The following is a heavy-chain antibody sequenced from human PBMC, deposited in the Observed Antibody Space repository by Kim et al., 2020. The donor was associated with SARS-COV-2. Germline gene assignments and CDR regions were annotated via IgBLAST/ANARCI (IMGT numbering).Heavy chain of an antibody. Sequence: GGSLRLSCAASGFTFSSYEMNWVRQAPGKGLEWVSYISSSGSTIYYADSVKGRFTISRDNAKNSLYLQMNSLRAEDTAVYYCARAIYCSSTSCYYYMDVWGKGTTVTVSS. CDR1: GFTFSSYE. J-gene: IGHJ6*03. CDR3: ARAIYCSSTSCYYYMDV. D-gene: IGHD2-2*01. V-gene: IGHV3-48*03. CDR2: ISSSGSTI.